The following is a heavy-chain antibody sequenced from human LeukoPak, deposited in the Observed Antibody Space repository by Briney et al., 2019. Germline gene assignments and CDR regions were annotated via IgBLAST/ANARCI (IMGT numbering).Heavy chain of an antibody. CDR1: GFTFGDYA. Sequence: GGSLRLSCTASGFTFGDYAMSWVRQAPGKGLEWVGFIRSKAYGGTTEYAASVKGRFTISRDGSKSIAYLQMNSLKTEDTAVYYCTRGNIVVVPAADVWGQGTTVTVSS. CDR3: TRGNIVVVPAADV. D-gene: IGHD2-2*01. V-gene: IGHV3-49*04. J-gene: IGHJ6*02. CDR2: IRSKAYGGTT.